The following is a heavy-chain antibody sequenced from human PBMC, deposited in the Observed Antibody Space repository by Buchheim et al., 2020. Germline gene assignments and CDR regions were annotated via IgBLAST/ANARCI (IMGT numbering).Heavy chain of an antibody. CDR1: GGSISSGDYY. D-gene: IGHD3-16*02. CDR3: ARGGITFGGVIVIPLLS. CDR2: IYYSGST. Sequence: QVQLQESGPGLVKPSQTLSLTCTVSGGSISSGDYYWSWIRQPPGKGLEWIGYIYYSGSTYYNPSLKSRVTISVDKSKKQFSLKLSSVTAADTAVYYCARGGITFGGVIVIPLLSWGQGTL. V-gene: IGHV4-30-4*01. J-gene: IGHJ4*02.